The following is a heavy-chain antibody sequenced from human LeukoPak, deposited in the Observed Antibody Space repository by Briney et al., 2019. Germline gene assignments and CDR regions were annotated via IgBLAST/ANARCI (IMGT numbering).Heavy chain of an antibody. V-gene: IGHV4-59*10. CDR3: ARGQRMDV. D-gene: IGHD5-24*01. CDR2: IYTSGNT. Sequence: PSETLSLTCAVYGGSFSGYYWSWIRQPPGKGLEWIGRIYTSGNTNYNPSLKSRVTMSLDTSKNQLSLKLSSVTAADTAVYYCARGQRMDVWGQGTTVTVSS. J-gene: IGHJ6*02. CDR1: GGSFSGYY.